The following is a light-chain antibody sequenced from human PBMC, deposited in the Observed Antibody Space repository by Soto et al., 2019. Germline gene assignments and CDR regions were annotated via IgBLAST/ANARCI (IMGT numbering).Light chain of an antibody. CDR1: QSVSSN. CDR2: GAS. J-gene: IGKJ1*01. CDR3: QQYNNWPLWT. V-gene: IGKV3-15*01. Sequence: EIVMTQSPATLSVSPGERATLSCRASQSVSSNLAWYQQKPGQAPRLLIYGASTRATGIPASFSGSGSGTEFTLTISSLQSEDFAVYYCQQYNNWPLWTFCQGTKVEIK.